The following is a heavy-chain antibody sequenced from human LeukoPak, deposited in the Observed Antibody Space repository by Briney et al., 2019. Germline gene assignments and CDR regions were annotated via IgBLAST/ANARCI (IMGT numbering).Heavy chain of an antibody. CDR3: ARYAEYAVSTPCY. CDR2: LSYDGNYK. J-gene: IGHJ4*02. CDR1: GFTFSSYG. V-gene: IGHV3-30*03. Sequence: PGGSLRLSCAASGFTFSSYGMHWVRQAPGKGLEWVAVLSYDGNYKYYADSVKGRFAISRDNSENTLYLQMNSLRAGDTAVYYCARYAEYAVSTPCYWGQGTLVTVSA. D-gene: IGHD2-8*01.